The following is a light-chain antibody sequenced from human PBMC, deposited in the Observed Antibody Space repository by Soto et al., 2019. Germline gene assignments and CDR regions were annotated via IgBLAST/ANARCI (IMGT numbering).Light chain of an antibody. CDR1: QGIGTA. V-gene: IGKV1-13*02. CDR2: DAS. Sequence: IQLPQSPSTLSASVGDRVTITCRASQGIGTALAWYHQRPGNSCDLLVYDASTLQSGVPSRFSGSGSETDFSLTISCLQPEDFGHYYCQQFNTKPLTVGGGTRVEIK. CDR3: QQFNTKPLT. J-gene: IGKJ4*01.